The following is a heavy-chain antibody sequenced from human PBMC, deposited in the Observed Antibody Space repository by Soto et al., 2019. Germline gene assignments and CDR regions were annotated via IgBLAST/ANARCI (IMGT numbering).Heavy chain of an antibody. CDR3: ARDREYDYVWGSYRYCYFDY. CDR2: ISSSSSYI. V-gene: IGHV3-21*01. CDR1: GFTFSSYS. J-gene: IGHJ4*02. D-gene: IGHD3-16*02. Sequence: EVQLVESGGGLVKPGGSLRLSCAASGFTFSSYSMNWVRQAPGKGLEWVSSISSSSSYIYYADSVKGRFTISRDNAKKSMYLQMNSVRAEDTAVYYCARDREYDYVWGSYRYCYFDYWGQGTLVTVSS.